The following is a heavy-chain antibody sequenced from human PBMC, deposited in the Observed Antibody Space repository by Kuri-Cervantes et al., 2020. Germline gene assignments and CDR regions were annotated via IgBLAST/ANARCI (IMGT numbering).Heavy chain of an antibody. J-gene: IGHJ6*02. D-gene: IGHD3-10*01. CDR3: AKDIRAAYGSGMDV. CDR1: GFTFDDYT. Sequence: GESLKISCAASGFTFDDYTMHWVRQAPGKGLEWVSLISWDGGSTYYADSVKGRLTISRDNSKNSLYLQMNSLRTEDTALYYCAKDIRAAYGSGMDVWGQGTTVTVSS. CDR2: ISWDGGST. V-gene: IGHV3-43*01.